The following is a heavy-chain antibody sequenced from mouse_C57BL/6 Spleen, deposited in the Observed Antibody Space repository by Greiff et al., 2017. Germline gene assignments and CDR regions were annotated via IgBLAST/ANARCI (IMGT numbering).Heavy chain of an antibody. CDR1: GYSITSGYY. J-gene: IGHJ2*01. D-gene: IGHD4-1*01. Sequence: ESGPGLVKPSQSLSLTCSVTGYSITSGYYWNWIRQFPGNQLEWMGYISYDGSNNYNPSLKNRISITRDTSKNQFFLKLNSVTTEDTATYYCAIWDYFDYWGQGTTLTVSS. CDR3: AIWDYFDY. CDR2: ISYDGSN. V-gene: IGHV3-6*01.